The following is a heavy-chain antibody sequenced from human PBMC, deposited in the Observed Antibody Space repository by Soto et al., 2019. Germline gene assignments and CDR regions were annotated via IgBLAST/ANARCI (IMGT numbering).Heavy chain of an antibody. J-gene: IGHJ6*02. CDR2: IYHSGST. CDR3: ARAWPSVDSYGSGVMDV. V-gene: IGHV4-4*02. CDR1: GGSISSSNW. D-gene: IGHD5-18*01. Sequence: QVQLQESGPGLVKPSGTLSVTCAVSGGSISSSNWWKWVRQPPGKGLEWIGEIYHSGSTNYNPSLRSRVTTSLDKSKNQFSLRVKSVTAADTAEYYCARAWPSVDSYGSGVMDVWGQGTTVTVSS.